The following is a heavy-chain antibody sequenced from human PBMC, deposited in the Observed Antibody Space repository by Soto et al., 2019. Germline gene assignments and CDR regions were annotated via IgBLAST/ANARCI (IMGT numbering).Heavy chain of an antibody. CDR2: IGAYNGNT. J-gene: IGHJ4*02. Sequence: QVQLVQSGAEVKKPGASVKVSCKASGYTFSNFGISWVRQAPGQGLEWMGWIGAYNGNTDYALKFQGRVTMTTDTSTSTAHMELRSLRSDDTAVYYCARDLVATSIEYWGQGTLVTVSS. CDR3: ARDLVATSIEY. D-gene: IGHD5-12*01. CDR1: GYTFSNFG. V-gene: IGHV1-18*01.